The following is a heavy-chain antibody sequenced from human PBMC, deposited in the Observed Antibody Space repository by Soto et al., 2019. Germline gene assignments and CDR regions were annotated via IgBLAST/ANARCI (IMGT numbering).Heavy chain of an antibody. J-gene: IGHJ4*02. Sequence: ASVKVSCKASGYTFTIYGISGVLQAPLQGLEWMGWISAYNGNTNYAQKLQGRVTMTTDTSTSTAYMELRSLRSDDTAVYYCARDSQIFGVVSALGYWGQGTLVTVS. CDR2: ISAYNGNT. CDR1: GYTFTIYG. V-gene: IGHV1-18*04. D-gene: IGHD3-3*01. CDR3: ARDSQIFGVVSALGY.